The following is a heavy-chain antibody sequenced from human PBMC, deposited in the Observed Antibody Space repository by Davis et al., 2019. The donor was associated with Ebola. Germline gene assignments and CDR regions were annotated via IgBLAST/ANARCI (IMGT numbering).Heavy chain of an antibody. D-gene: IGHD6-19*01. V-gene: IGHV3-23*01. CDR3: AKHGNGWYELDF. J-gene: IGHJ4*02. CDR1: GFTFSSYA. Sequence: GGSLRLSCAASGFTFSSYAMSWVRQAPGKGLEWVSTLGTRATTTYYADSVKGRFTISRDNSKNTLFLQMNSLRADDTAIYYCAKHGNGWYELDFWGQGTLVPVSS. CDR2: LGTRATTT.